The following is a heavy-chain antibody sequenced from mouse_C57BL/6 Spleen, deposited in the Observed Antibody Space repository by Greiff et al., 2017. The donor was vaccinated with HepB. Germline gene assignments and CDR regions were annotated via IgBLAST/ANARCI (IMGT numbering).Heavy chain of an antibody. J-gene: IGHJ4*01. CDR2: INPSSGYT. CDR3: ASPYYSNYGYAMDY. Sequence: VKLMESGAELARPGASVKMSCKASGYTFTSYTMHWVKQRPGQGLEWIGYINPSSGYTKYNQRFKDKATLTADKSSSTAYMQLSSLTSEDSAVYYCASPYYSNYGYAMDYWGQGTSVTVSS. V-gene: IGHV1-4*01. CDR1: GYTFTSYT. D-gene: IGHD2-5*01.